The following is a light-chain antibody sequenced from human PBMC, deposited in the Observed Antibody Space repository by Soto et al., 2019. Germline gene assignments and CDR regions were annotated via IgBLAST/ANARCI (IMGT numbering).Light chain of an antibody. CDR1: TSNIASNT. V-gene: IGLV1-44*01. CDR3: ASWDDSLNGPV. J-gene: IGLJ3*02. CDR2: SNN. Sequence: QSVLTQPPSESGTPGQRVTISCSGSTSNIASNTVNWYQQLSGTAPKLLISSNNQRPSGVPDRFSGSKSGTSASLAISGLQSEDEAAYYCASWDDSLNGPVFGGGTKLTVL.